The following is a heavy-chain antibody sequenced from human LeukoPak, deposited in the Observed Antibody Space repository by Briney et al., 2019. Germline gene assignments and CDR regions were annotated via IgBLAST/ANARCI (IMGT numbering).Heavy chain of an antibody. J-gene: IGHJ4*02. CDR3: ARTIAA. CDR1: RFTFTDYG. CDR2: IWYDGSHE. D-gene: IGHD6-25*01. V-gene: IGHV3-33*01. Sequence: GGSLRLSCAASRFTFTDYGMHWVRQAPGKGLEWVAAIWYDGSHENNADSVKGRFTISRDNSKNTLYLQMNSLRAEDTAVYYCARTIAAWGQGTLVTVSS.